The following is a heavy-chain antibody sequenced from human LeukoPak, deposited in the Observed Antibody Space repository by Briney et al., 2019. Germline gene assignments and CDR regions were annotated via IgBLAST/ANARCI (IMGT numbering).Heavy chain of an antibody. Sequence: SETLSLTCAVYGGSFSGYYWSWIRQPPGKGLEWIGEINHSGSTNYNPSLKSRVTISVDTSKNQFSLKLSSVTAADTAVYYCELYYYDSSGYYHGAFDIWGQGTMVTVSS. D-gene: IGHD3-22*01. J-gene: IGHJ3*02. CDR1: GGSFSGYY. CDR2: INHSGST. V-gene: IGHV4-34*01. CDR3: ELYYYDSSGYYHGAFDI.